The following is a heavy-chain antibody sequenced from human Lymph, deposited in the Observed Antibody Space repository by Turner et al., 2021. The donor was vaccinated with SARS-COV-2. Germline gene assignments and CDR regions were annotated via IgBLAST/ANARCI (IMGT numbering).Heavy chain of an antibody. J-gene: IGHJ6*02. CDR1: GATFGSYA. CDR3: ARAEFDIVVVPVASRYYYGMDV. V-gene: IGHV1-69*12. Sequence: QIQLGQSVTGGKKPASSVKVSCKASGATFGSYATTWVGQAPGQGLQWMGGSIPSWSTANYAQKNQGRGTLTADESTSTVYMELSSLGSEDTAVYYCARAEFDIVVVPVASRYYYGMDVWGQGTTVTVSS. D-gene: IGHD2-2*01. CDR2: SIPSWSTA.